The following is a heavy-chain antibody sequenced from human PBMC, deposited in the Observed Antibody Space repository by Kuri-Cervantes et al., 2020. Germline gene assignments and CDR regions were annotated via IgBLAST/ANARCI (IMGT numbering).Heavy chain of an antibody. CDR3: ASPYCSSTSCYTGGYFQH. V-gene: IGHV3-21*01. J-gene: IGHJ1*01. D-gene: IGHD2-2*02. CDR1: GFTFSSYS. Sequence: GESLKISCAASGFTFSSYSMNWVRQAPGKGLEWVSSISSSGSYIYYADSVKGRFTISRDNAKNSLYLQMNSLRAEDTAVYYCASPYCSSTSCYTGGYFQHWGQGTLDTVSS. CDR2: ISSSGSYI.